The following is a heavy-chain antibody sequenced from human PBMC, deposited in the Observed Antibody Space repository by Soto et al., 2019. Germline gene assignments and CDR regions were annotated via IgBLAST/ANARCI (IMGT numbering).Heavy chain of an antibody. CDR1: GHTFTSYG. D-gene: IGHD2-15*01. J-gene: IGHJ3*02. Sequence: ASVQVSCKASGHTFTSYGISWVRQAPGQGLEWMGWISAYNGNTNYAQKLQGRVTMTTDTSTSTAYMELRSLRSDDTAVYYCARDSGAYDAFDIWGQGTMVTVSS. V-gene: IGHV1-18*01. CDR3: ARDSGAYDAFDI. CDR2: ISAYNGNT.